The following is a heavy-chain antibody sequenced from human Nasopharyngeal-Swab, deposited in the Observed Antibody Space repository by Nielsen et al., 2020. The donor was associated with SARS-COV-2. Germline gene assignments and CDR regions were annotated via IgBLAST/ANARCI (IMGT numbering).Heavy chain of an antibody. D-gene: IGHD3-22*01. Sequence: VGSLRLSCAASGFTFSRYTMHWVRQAPGKGLEWVAVISYDGSNKYYADSVKGRFTISRDISKNSLYLQMNSLRAEDTAVFYCASTPLDSSGYYYAFHYWGRGTLVTVSS. CDR2: ISYDGSNK. CDR1: GFTFSRYT. V-gene: IGHV3-30-3*01. CDR3: ASTPLDSSGYYYAFHY. J-gene: IGHJ4*02.